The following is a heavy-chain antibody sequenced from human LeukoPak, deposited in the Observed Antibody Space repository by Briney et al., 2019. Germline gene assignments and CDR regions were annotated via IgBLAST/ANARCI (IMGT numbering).Heavy chain of an antibody. Sequence: SETLSLTCAVFGGSFSGYYWSWIRQPPGKGLEWIGEINHTENTNYNPSLKSRVTISVDKSKNQFSLKLSSVTAADTAVYYCAMEYYDFWSGYRNAFDIWGQGTMVTVSS. J-gene: IGHJ3*02. CDR2: INHTENT. D-gene: IGHD3-3*01. V-gene: IGHV4-34*01. CDR1: GGSFSGYY. CDR3: AMEYYDFWSGYRNAFDI.